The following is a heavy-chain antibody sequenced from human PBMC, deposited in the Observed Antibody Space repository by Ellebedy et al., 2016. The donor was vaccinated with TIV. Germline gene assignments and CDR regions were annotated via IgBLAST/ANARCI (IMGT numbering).Heavy chain of an antibody. V-gene: IGHV3-23*01. CDR2: ISGSGGST. J-gene: IGHJ5*02. CDR1: GFTFSSYA. Sequence: GESLKISXAASGFTFSSYAMSWVRQAPGKGLEWVSAISGSGGSTYYADSVKGRFTISRDNSKNTLYLQMNSLRAEDTAVYYCAKSPLRLTMTAGEPGWFDPWGQGTLVTVSS. CDR3: AKSPLRLTMTAGEPGWFDP. D-gene: IGHD4-17*01.